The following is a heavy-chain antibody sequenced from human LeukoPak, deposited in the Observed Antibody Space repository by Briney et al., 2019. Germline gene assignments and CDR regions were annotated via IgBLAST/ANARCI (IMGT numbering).Heavy chain of an antibody. CDR3: ARVVSYYYYDSSGYPDY. V-gene: IGHV1-18*01. Sequence: ASVKVSCKASGYTFTSYGISWVQQAPGQGLEWMGWISAYNGNTNYAQKLQGRVTMTTDTSTSTAYMELRSLRSDDTAVYYCARVVSYYYYDSSGYPDYWGQGTLVTVSS. J-gene: IGHJ4*02. CDR1: GYTFTSYG. CDR2: ISAYNGNT. D-gene: IGHD3-22*01.